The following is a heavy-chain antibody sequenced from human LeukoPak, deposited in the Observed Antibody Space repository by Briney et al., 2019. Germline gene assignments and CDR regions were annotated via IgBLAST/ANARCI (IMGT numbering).Heavy chain of an antibody. CDR1: GYTFTSYG. D-gene: IGHD3-9*01. CDR2: ISAYNGNT. CDR3: AWGAEYYDILTGYYTIDY. Sequence: ASVKVSCKASGYTFTSYGISWVRQAPGQGLEWMGWISAYNGNTNYAQKLQGRVTMTTDTSTSTAYMELRSLRSDDTAMYYCAWGAEYYDILTGYYTIDYWGQGTLVTVSS. J-gene: IGHJ4*02. V-gene: IGHV1-18*01.